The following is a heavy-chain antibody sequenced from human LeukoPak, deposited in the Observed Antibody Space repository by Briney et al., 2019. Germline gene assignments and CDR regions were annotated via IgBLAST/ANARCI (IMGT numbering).Heavy chain of an antibody. Sequence: GGSLRLSCAASGFTFSSYSMNWVRQAPGKGLEWVSSISSSSSYIYYADSVKGRFTISRDNAKNSLYLQMNSLRSEDTAVYYCAIPPSGGWHWEDYWGQGTLVTVSS. D-gene: IGHD6-19*01. J-gene: IGHJ4*02. CDR1: GFTFSSYS. CDR2: ISSSSSYI. CDR3: AIPPSGGWHWEDY. V-gene: IGHV3-21*04.